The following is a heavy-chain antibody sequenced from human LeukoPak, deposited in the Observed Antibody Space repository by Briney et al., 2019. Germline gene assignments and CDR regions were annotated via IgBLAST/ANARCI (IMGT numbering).Heavy chain of an antibody. V-gene: IGHV1-2*02. Sequence: ASVKVSCKASGYTFTGYYMHWVRQAPGQGLEWMGWINPNSGGTNYAQKFQGRVTMTRDTSISTAYMELRSLRSDDTAVYYCASSQQLGSSNFDYWGQGTLVTVSS. CDR1: GYTFTGYY. CDR3: ASSQQLGSSNFDY. CDR2: INPNSGGT. J-gene: IGHJ4*02. D-gene: IGHD6-13*01.